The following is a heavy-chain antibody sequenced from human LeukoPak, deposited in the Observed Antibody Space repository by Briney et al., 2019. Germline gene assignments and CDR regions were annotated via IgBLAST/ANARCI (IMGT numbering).Heavy chain of an antibody. D-gene: IGHD2-2*01. Sequence: GGSLRLSCAASGLNVTYNYMSWVRQAPGKGLEWLSVIYSGGMTYYADSVKGRLIISRDNSKNTLYLQMNRLRAEDTAVYYCYARPVLPAAFLPSGNYMDVWGKGTTVTVSS. J-gene: IGHJ6*03. CDR1: GLNVTYNY. CDR2: IYSGGMT. V-gene: IGHV3-53*01. CDR3: YARPVLPAAFLPSGNYMDV.